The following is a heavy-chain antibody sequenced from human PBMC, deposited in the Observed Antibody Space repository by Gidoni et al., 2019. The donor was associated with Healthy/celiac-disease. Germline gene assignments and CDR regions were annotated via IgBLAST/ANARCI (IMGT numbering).Heavy chain of an antibody. CDR3: ARAHVLGESFDPKGFDP. CDR2: INPSGGST. CDR1: GYTFPSYY. V-gene: IGHV1-46*01. Sequence: QVQLVQSGAEVKKPGASVKVSCKASGYTFPSYYMHWVRQAPGQGLEWMGIINPSGGSTSYAQKFQGRVTMTRDTSTSTVYMELSSLRSEDTAVYYCARAHVLGESFDPKGFDPWGQGTLVTVSS. J-gene: IGHJ5*02. D-gene: IGHD3-10*01.